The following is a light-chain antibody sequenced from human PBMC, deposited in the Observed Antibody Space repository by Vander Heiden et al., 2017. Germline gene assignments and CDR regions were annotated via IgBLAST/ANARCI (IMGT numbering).Light chain of an antibody. J-gene: IGKJ4*01. CDR2: LGS. CDR3: LQALQTSLT. Sequence: NVMTQSPLSLPATPGAPASISCRSSQSLLHSNGYNYLYWYLQKPEQSPQLLIYLGSNRASGVPDRFSGSGSGTDFTLKISRVEAEDVGVYDCLQALQTSLTFGGGTKVEIK. V-gene: IGKV2-28*01. CDR1: QSLLHSNGYNY.